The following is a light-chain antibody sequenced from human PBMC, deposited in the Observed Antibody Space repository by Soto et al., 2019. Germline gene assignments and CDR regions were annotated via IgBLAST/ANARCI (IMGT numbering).Light chain of an antibody. CDR3: QHYNSYSEA. J-gene: IGKJ1*01. CDR2: GAS. V-gene: IGKV3-15*01. CDR1: QSVSNN. Sequence: EIVMTQSPATLSVSPGETATLSCRASQSVSNNVAWYQQKPGQAPRLLILGASTRATGIPARFSGSGSGTEFTLSISSLQSEDFATYYCQHYNSYSEAFGQGTKVDIK.